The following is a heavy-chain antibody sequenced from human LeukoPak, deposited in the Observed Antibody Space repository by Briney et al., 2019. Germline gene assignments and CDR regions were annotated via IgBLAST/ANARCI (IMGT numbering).Heavy chain of an antibody. CDR1: GFVFSSYW. V-gene: IGHV3-48*03. CDR3: ARDGYGDYYFDY. J-gene: IGHJ4*02. Sequence: PGGSLRLSCAASGFVFSSYWMTWVRQPPGKGLEWVSYISSSGSTIYYADSVKGRFTISRDNAKNSLYLQMNSLGAEDTAVYYCARDGYGDYYFDYWGQGTLVTVSS. D-gene: IGHD4-17*01. CDR2: ISSSGSTI.